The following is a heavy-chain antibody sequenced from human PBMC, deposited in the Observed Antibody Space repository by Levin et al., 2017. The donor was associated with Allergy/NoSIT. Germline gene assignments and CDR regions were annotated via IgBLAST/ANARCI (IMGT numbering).Heavy chain of an antibody. D-gene: IGHD3-10*01. J-gene: IGHJ4*02. Sequence: PSETLSLTCTVSGGSISSYYWSWIRQPPGKGLEWIGYIYYSGSTNYNPSLKSRVTISVDTSKNQFSLKLSSVTAADTAVYYCARASGVQWAEGADFDYWGQGTLVTVSS. CDR2: IYYSGST. CDR3: ARASGVQWAEGADFDY. CDR1: GGSISSYY. V-gene: IGHV4-59*01.